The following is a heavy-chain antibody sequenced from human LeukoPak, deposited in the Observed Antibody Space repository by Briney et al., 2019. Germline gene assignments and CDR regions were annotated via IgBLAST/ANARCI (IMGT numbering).Heavy chain of an antibody. CDR1: GYTFTSYD. V-gene: IGHV1-8*01. CDR2: MNPNSGNT. J-gene: IGHJ4*02. CDR3: ATSRGSWPDYFDY. Sequence: GASVKVSCKASGYTFTSYDINWVRQATGQGLGWMGWMNPNSGNTGYAQKFQGRVTMTRNTSISTAYMELSSLRSEDTAVYYCATSRGSWPDYFDYWGQGTLVTVSS. D-gene: IGHD6-13*01.